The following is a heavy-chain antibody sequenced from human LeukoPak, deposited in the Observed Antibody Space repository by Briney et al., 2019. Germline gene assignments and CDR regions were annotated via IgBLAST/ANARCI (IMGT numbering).Heavy chain of an antibody. Sequence: PSETLSLTCTVSGGSISSSSSYWGWIRQPPGKGLEWIGSIYYSGSTYYNPSLKSRVTISVDTSKNQFSLKLSSVTAADTAVYYCARDRGIVGATPGAFDIWGQGTMVTVSS. CDR2: IYYSGST. D-gene: IGHD1-26*01. V-gene: IGHV4-39*07. CDR3: ARDRGIVGATPGAFDI. CDR1: GGSISSSSSY. J-gene: IGHJ3*02.